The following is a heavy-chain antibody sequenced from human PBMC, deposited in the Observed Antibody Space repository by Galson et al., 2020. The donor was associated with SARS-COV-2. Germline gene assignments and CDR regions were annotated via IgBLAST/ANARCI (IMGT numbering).Heavy chain of an antibody. V-gene: IGHV3-33*01. D-gene: IGHD3-10*01. J-gene: IGHJ6*02. CDR3: ARDGRYYFGAGSITPDYYYGMDV. Sequence: GGSLPLSCAAYGFTFSSYGMHWVRQAPGKGLEWVAVIWYDGSHKYYADSVKGRFTISRDNSKNTLYLQMNSLRAEDTAVYYCARDGRYYFGAGSITPDYYYGMDVWGQGTTVTVSS. CDR2: IWYDGSHK. CDR1: GFTFSSYG.